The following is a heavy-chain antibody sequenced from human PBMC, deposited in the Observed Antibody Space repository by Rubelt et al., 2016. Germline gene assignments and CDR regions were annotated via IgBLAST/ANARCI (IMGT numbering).Heavy chain of an antibody. Sequence: QVQLVQSGAEVKKPGASVKVSCKASGYTFTSYGISWVRQAPGQGLEWMGWISAYNGNTNYAQKLQGRVTMTTDPSPSTAYRELRSLRSDDTAVYYCARDTYYDSWSAYYDYFGFDYWGQGTLVTVSS. CDR2: ISAYNGNT. CDR3: ARDTYYDSWSAYYDYFGFDY. J-gene: IGHJ4*02. CDR1: GYTFTSYG. D-gene: IGHD3-3*01. V-gene: IGHV1-18*01.